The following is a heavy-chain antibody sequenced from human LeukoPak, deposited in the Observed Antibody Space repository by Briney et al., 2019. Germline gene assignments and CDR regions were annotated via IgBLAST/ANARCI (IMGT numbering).Heavy chain of an antibody. D-gene: IGHD4-17*01. V-gene: IGHV4-34*01. CDR3: ATTVSTGVDY. Sequence: SETLSLTCAVYGESFSCYHWSWIRQPPGKGLELMGEMNHSGSTNYAPSRKSRLTISVDSSKNQCSLKLRSVTAADAAVYYCATTVSTGVDYWGQGTLVTVSS. CDR1: GESFSCYH. CDR2: MNHSGST. J-gene: IGHJ4*02.